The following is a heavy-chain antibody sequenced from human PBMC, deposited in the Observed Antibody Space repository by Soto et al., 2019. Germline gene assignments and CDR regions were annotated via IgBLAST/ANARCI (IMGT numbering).Heavy chain of an antibody. J-gene: IGHJ6*02. D-gene: IGHD2-15*01. CDR1: GGSISSYY. V-gene: IGHV4-59*08. CDR2: IYYSGST. CDR3: ARHGPLVVPYGMDV. Sequence: SETLSLTCTVSGGSISSYYWSWIRQPPGKGLEWIGYIYYSGSTNYNPSLKSRVTISVDTSKNQFSLKLSSVTAADTAVYYCARHGPLVVPYGMDVWGQGTTVTVSS.